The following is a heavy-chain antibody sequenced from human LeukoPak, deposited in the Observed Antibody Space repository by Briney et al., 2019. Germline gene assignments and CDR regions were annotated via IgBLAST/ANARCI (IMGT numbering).Heavy chain of an antibody. CDR3: ARASDDFGDYGFAY. D-gene: IGHD4-17*01. CDR1: GGSISNYY. Sequence: SETLSLTCTVSGGSISNYYWNWIRQPAGKELEWIGRIYTSGSTNYNPSLKSRLTMSMDTSKNQFSLRLSSVTAADTAVYYCARASDDFGDYGFAYWGQGTLVTVSS. J-gene: IGHJ4*02. V-gene: IGHV4-4*07. CDR2: IYTSGST.